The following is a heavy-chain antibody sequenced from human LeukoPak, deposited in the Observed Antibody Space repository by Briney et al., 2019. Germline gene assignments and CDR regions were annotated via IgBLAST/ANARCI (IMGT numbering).Heavy chain of an antibody. V-gene: IGHV3-48*03. CDR3: ARGGIDWLLFYFDY. CDR1: GFTFSSYE. CDR2: ISSSGSTI. Sequence: GGSLRLSCAASGFTFSSYEMNWVRQAPGKGLEWVSYISSSGSTIYYADSVKGRFTISRDNAKNSLYLQVNSLRAEDTAIYYCARGGIDWLLFYFDYWGQGTLVTVSS. D-gene: IGHD3-9*01. J-gene: IGHJ4*02.